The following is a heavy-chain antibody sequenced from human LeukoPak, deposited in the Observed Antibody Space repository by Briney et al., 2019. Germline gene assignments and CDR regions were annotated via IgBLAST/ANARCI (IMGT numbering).Heavy chain of an antibody. CDR1: GGSISSYY. Sequence: PSETLSLTCTVSGGSISSYYWSWIRQPPGKGLEWIEYIYYSGSTNYNPSLKSRVTISVDTSKNQFSLKLSSVTAADTAVYYCARGAAAGPLAFDIWGQGTMVTVSS. J-gene: IGHJ3*02. CDR2: IYYSGST. V-gene: IGHV4-59*01. D-gene: IGHD6-13*01. CDR3: ARGAAAGPLAFDI.